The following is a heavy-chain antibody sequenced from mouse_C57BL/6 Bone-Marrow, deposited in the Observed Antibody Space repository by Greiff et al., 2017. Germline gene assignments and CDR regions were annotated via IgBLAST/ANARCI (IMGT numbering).Heavy chain of an antibody. Sequence: EVQLQESGPGLVKPSQSLSLTCSVTGYSITSGYYWNWIRQFPGNKLEWMGYISYDGSNNYNPSLKNRISITRDTSKNQFFLKLNSVTTEDTATYYCARGYWAMDYWGQGTSVTVSS. CDR1: GYSITSGYY. CDR3: ARGYWAMDY. V-gene: IGHV3-6*01. D-gene: IGHD1-1*01. J-gene: IGHJ4*01. CDR2: ISYDGSN.